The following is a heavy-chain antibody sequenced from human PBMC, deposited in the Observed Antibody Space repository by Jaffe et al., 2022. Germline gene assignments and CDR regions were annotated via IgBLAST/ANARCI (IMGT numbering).Heavy chain of an antibody. CDR2: INPNSGGT. V-gene: IGHV1-2*02. D-gene: IGHD3-10*01. J-gene: IGHJ6*03. CDR1: GYTFTGYY. CDR3: AGGLIQSMVRGVMVYYYYYMDV. Sequence: QVQLVQSGAEVKKPGASVKVSCKASGYTFTGYYMHWVRQAPGQGLEWMGWINPNSGGTNYAQKFQGRVTMTRDTSISTAYMELSRLRSDDTAVYYCAGGLIQSMVRGVMVYYYYYMDVWGKGTTVTVSS.